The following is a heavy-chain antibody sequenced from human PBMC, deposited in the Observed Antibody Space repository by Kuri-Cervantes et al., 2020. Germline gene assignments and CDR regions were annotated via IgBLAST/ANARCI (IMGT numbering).Heavy chain of an antibody. CDR2: ISGSGGST. CDR1: GFTFTSFA. V-gene: IGHV3-23*01. D-gene: IGHD3-16*01. J-gene: IGHJ5*02. Sequence: GESLKISCAASGFTFTSFAMSWVRQAPGKGLEWVASISGSGGSTYYADSVKGRFTISRDNAKNSLSLQMNTLRADDTAVYYCARDSRGRSNWFDPWGQGTLVTVSS. CDR3: ARDSRGRSNWFDP.